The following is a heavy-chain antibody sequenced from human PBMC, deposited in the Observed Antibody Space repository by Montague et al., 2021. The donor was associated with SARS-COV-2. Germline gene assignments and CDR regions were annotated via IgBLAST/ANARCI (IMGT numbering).Heavy chain of an antibody. CDR3: ARIRDYDILTGSYSGFDY. V-gene: IGHV2-70*01. J-gene: IGHJ4*02. CDR1: GGSISSGGYY. D-gene: IGHD3-9*01. CDR2: IDWDDDK. Sequence: TLSLTRTVSGGSISSGGYYWSWIRQPPGKALEWLALIDWDDDKYYXTSLKTRLTISKDTSKNQVVLTMTNMDPVDTATYYCARIRDYDILTGSYSGFDYWGQGTLVTVSS.